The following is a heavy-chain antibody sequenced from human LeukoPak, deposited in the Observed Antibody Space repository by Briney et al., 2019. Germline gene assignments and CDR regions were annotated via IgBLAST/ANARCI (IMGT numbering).Heavy chain of an antibody. Sequence: SETLSLTCTVSGGSITSGGYYWSWIRPHPGKGLEWIGYIYYSGSTYYNPSLKSRVTISVDTSKNQFSLKLSSVTAADTAVYYCARVKRSCSSTSCYAGPYFDYWGQGTLVTVSS. CDR2: IYYSGST. D-gene: IGHD2-2*01. J-gene: IGHJ4*02. CDR3: ARVKRSCSSTSCYAGPYFDY. V-gene: IGHV4-31*03. CDR1: GGSITSGGYY.